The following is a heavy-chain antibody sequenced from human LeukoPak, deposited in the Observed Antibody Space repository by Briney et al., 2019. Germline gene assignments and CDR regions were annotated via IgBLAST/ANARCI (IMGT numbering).Heavy chain of an antibody. D-gene: IGHD6-6*01. V-gene: IGHV4-59*12. Sequence: SQTLSLTCTVSGGSISSYYWSWIRQPPGKGLEWIGYIYHSGSTYYNPSLKSRVTISVDRSKNQFSLKLSSVTAADTAVYYCAREGAYSSSSRGNFDYWGQGTLVTVSS. J-gene: IGHJ4*02. CDR1: GGSISSYY. CDR3: AREGAYSSSSRGNFDY. CDR2: IYHSGST.